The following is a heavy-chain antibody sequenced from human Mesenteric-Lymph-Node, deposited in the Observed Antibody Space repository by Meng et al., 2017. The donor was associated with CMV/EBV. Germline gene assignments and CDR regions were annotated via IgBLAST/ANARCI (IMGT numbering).Heavy chain of an antibody. V-gene: IGHV3-23*01. CDR1: GFTFDNYA. D-gene: IGHD2-8*01. Sequence: GESLKISCAASGFTFDNYAMSWVRQAPGKGLEFVSGITGGGGNTYYGESVRGRFTISRDNSKNTLFLQMNSLRAEDTAVYYCARVNGPGIDPFMDVWGQGTTVTVSS. CDR2: ITGGGGNT. J-gene: IGHJ6*02. CDR3: ARVNGPGIDPFMDV.